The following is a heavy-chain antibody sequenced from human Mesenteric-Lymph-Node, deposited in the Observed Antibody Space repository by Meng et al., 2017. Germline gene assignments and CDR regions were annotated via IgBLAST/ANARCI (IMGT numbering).Heavy chain of an antibody. CDR1: GFPFNFYA. J-gene: IGHJ4*02. V-gene: IGHV3-23*01. D-gene: IGHD6-19*01. CDR3: AKKVAGIPGFDS. Sequence: GESLKISCAASGFPFNFYAMGWVRQAPGQGLELVSAISASGGSTYYADSVKGRLTISRDNSKNTVFLQMNSLRAEDTAIYYCAKKVAGIPGFDSWGQGTLVTVSS. CDR2: ISASGGST.